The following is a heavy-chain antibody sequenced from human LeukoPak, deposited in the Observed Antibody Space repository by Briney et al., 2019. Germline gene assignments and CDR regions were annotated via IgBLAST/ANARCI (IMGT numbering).Heavy chain of an antibody. J-gene: IGHJ4*02. V-gene: IGHV3-66*02. CDR1: GFTVSSNY. Sequence: QPGGSLRLSCAASGFTVSSNYMSWVRQAPGKGLEWVSVIYSGGSTYHADSVKGRFTISRDNSKNTLYLQMNSLRAEDMAVYYCARVAYYDFWSGYFYLWGQGTLVTVSS. CDR3: ARVAYYDFWSGYFYL. D-gene: IGHD3-3*01. CDR2: IYSGGST.